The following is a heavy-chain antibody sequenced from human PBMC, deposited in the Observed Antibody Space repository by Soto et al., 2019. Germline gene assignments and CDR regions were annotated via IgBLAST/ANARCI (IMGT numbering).Heavy chain of an antibody. V-gene: IGHV1-8*01. J-gene: IGHJ4*02. D-gene: IGHD3-9*01. CDR2: MNPNSGNT. Sequence: ASVKASCKASGCTLTSYDINWVRQAPGQGLEWMGWMNPNSGNTGSAQKFQGRVTMTRNTSISTVHMELSSLRSEDTAVYYCAGRDILSGYFSYWGQGTQVTVSS. CDR3: AGRDILSGYFSY. CDR1: GCTLTSYD.